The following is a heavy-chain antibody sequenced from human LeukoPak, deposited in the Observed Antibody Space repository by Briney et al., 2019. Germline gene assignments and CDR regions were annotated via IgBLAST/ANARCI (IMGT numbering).Heavy chain of an antibody. CDR1: GGSISSGSHH. J-gene: IGHJ4*02. Sequence: SETLSLTYTVSGGSISSGSHHWGWFRQSPGEGLEWIRSLYYSRTTYYNPSLTSRVTISVVTSKYQFSLQLNSVTAADTAVYYCARHDGRGGNTMGALDSWGQGSLVTVSS. CDR2: LYYSRTT. D-gene: IGHD3-3*01. V-gene: IGHV4-39*01. CDR3: ARHDGRGGNTMGALDS.